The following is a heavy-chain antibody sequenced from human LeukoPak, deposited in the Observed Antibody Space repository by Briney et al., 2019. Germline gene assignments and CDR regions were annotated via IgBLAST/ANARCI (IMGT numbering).Heavy chain of an antibody. CDR3: ARGTMTTVTYFDY. V-gene: IGHV4-38-2*02. Sequence: PSETLSLTCTVSGYSISSGYYWGWIRQPPGKGLEWIGSIYHSGSTYYNPSLKSRVTISVDTSKNHFSLKLSSVTAADTAVHYCARGTMTTVTYFDYWGQGTLVTVSS. D-gene: IGHD4-17*01. J-gene: IGHJ4*02. CDR1: GYSISSGYY. CDR2: IYHSGST.